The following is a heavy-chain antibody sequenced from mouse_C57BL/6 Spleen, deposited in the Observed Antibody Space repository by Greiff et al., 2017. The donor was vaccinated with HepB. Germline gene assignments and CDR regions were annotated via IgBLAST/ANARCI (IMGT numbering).Heavy chain of an antibody. D-gene: IGHD2-3*01. V-gene: IGHV5-4*01. CDR2: ISDGGSYT. J-gene: IGHJ4*01. Sequence: EVQLVESGGGLVKPGGSLKLSCAASGFTFSSYAMSWVRQTPEKRLEWVATISDGGSYTYYPDNVKGRFTISRANAKNNLYLQMSHLKSEDTAMYYCARDDDGYFYAMDYWGQGTSVTVSS. CDR1: GFTFSSYA. CDR3: ARDDDGYFYAMDY.